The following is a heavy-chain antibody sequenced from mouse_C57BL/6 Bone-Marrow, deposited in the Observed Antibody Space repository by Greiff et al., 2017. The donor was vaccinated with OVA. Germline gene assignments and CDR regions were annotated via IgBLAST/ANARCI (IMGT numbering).Heavy chain of an antibody. CDR2: IDPSDSYT. V-gene: IGHV1-50*01. CDR3: AREGISVKSYYYAMDY. CDR1: GYTFTSYW. Sequence: QVQLQQPGAELVKPGASVKLSCKASGYTFTSYWMQWVKQRPGQGLEWIGEIDPSDSYTNYNQKFKGKATLTVDTSSSTAYMQLSSLTSEDSAVYYCAREGISVKSYYYAMDYWGQGTSVTVSS. J-gene: IGHJ4*01.